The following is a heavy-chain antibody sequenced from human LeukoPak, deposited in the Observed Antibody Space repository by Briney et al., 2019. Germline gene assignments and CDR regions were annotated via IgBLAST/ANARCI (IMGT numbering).Heavy chain of an antibody. CDR2: ISAYNGNT. V-gene: IGHV1-18*01. CDR3: ARSNYYGSGSDYFDY. Sequence: ASVKVSCKASGYTFTSYGISWVRQAPGQGLEWMGWISAYNGNTNYAQKLQGRVTMTTDTSTSTAYMELRSLRSDDTAVYYCARSNYYGSGSDYFDYWGQGTLVTVSS. CDR1: GYTFTSYG. J-gene: IGHJ4*02. D-gene: IGHD3-10*01.